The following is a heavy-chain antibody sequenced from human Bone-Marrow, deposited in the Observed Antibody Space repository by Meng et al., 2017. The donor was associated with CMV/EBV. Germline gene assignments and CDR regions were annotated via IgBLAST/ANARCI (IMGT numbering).Heavy chain of an antibody. CDR3: AKDGLTYYYDSSGYYFY. J-gene: IGHJ4*02. CDR1: FTFSIYA. Sequence: FTFSIYAMSWVRQAPGKGLEWVSAISGSGGSTYYADSVKGRFTISRDNSKNTLYLQMNSLRAEDTAVYYCAKDGLTYYYDSSGYYFYWGQGTLVTVSS. CDR2: ISGSGGST. V-gene: IGHV3-23*01. D-gene: IGHD3-22*01.